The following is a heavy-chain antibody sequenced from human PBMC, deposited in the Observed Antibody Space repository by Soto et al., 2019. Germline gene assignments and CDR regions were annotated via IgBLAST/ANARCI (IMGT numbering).Heavy chain of an antibody. CDR2: VSTNDDRT. Sequence: QVQLVQSGPEVKMPGASVNVSCKTSGYIFTAYGLAWLRQAPGQRPEWMGWVSTNDDRTNYAQKFQGRVTMTTDRSTTTTSMELRSLRPDDTAVYYCARELNTESSAYYSFAFWGQGTLVTVSS. V-gene: IGHV1-18*01. CDR1: GYIFTAYG. CDR3: ARELNTESSAYYSFAF. D-gene: IGHD3-22*01. J-gene: IGHJ4*02.